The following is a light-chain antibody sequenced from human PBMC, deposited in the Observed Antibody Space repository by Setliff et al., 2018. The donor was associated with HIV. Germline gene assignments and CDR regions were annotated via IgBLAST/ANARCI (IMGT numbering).Light chain of an antibody. Sequence: QSALAQPASVSGSPGQSITISCTGNSSNVGKYGFVSWYRQYPGKAPQLTIYEVSKRPSGVSKRFSGSKSGNEASLTISGLQADDAADYYCCSYAGSDTFVVFGTGTKVTVL. CDR2: EVS. V-gene: IGLV2-23*02. CDR1: SSNVGKYGF. CDR3: CSYAGSDTFVV. J-gene: IGLJ1*01.